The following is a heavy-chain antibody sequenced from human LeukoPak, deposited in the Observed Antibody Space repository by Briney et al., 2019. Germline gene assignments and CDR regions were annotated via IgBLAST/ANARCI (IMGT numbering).Heavy chain of an antibody. J-gene: IGHJ4*02. V-gene: IGHV3-23*01. CDR2: ITANGGYT. CDR1: AFSFSKFA. CDR3: ARGPNYGDRVDFLVS. D-gene: IGHD4-17*01. Sequence: GGPLRLSCAASAFSFSKFALIWVRQAPGKGLEWVSAITANGGYTLYADAVKRRFTVSRDNSKNTLYLQINSLRPEDTAMYYCARGPNYGDRVDFLVSWGQGTKVTVSS.